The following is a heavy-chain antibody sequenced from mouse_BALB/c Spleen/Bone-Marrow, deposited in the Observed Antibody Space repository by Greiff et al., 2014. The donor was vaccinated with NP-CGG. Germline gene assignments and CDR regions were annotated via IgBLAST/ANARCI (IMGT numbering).Heavy chain of an antibody. J-gene: IGHJ2*01. CDR3: ASYYYGYYFDY. CDR1: GFNIKDTY. Sequence: VQLQQSGAELVKPGASVRLSCTASGFNIKDTYIHWVKQRPEQVLEWIGRIDPANGNTKYDPRFQGKATITADTSSNTAYLQLSSLTSEDTAVYYCASYYYGYYFDYWGHGTTLTVSS. D-gene: IGHD1-1*01. V-gene: IGHV14-3*02. CDR2: IDPANGNT.